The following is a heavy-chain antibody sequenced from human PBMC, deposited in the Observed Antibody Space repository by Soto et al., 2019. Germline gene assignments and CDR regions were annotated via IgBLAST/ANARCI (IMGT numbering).Heavy chain of an antibody. Sequence: QPGGSLRLSCAASGFTFSSYGMHWVRQAPGKGLEWVAVISYDGSNKYYADSVKGRFTISRDNSKNTLYLQMNSLRAEDTAVYYCAKDGSVVEAPGEEHHYYGMDVWGQGTTVTVSS. CDR3: AKDGSVVEAPGEEHHYYGMDV. CDR1: GFTFSSYG. J-gene: IGHJ6*02. V-gene: IGHV3-30*18. CDR2: ISYDGSNK. D-gene: IGHD2-15*01.